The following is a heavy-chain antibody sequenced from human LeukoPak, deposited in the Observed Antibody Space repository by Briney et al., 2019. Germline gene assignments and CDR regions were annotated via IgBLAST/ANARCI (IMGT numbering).Heavy chain of an antibody. D-gene: IGHD6-19*01. J-gene: IGHJ5*02. CDR2: IGGSDNIV. V-gene: IGHV3-11*01. Sequence: GGSLRLSCATSGFNFHEFYMSWIRQAPGKGLEWVADIGGSDNIVSYGESVRGRFAISRDFATESLYLQMDSLRAEDTAVYYCAREAVAGAFDLWGQGTLVTVSS. CDR3: AREAVAGAFDL. CDR1: GFNFHEFY.